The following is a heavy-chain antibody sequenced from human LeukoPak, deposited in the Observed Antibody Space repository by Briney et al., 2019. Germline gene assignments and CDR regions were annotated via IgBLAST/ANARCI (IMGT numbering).Heavy chain of an antibody. Sequence: KAGGSLRLSCAASTFTFSSYAMSWVRQAPGKGLEWVSAISAGADSTYYADSVQGRFTISRDNSKNTLFLQMSGLRAEDTAVYFCARGAYGDYDFWGQGTLVTVSS. CDR2: ISAGADST. V-gene: IGHV3-23*01. D-gene: IGHD4-17*01. CDR3: ARGAYGDYDF. J-gene: IGHJ4*02. CDR1: TFTFSSYA.